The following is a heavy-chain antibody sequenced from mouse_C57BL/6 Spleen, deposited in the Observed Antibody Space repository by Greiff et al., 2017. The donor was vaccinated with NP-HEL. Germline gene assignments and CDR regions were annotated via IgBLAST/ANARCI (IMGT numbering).Heavy chain of an antibody. J-gene: IGHJ2*01. CDR2: IDPSDSYT. CDR3: ARSKLTGDY. Sequence: QVQLQQPGAELVKPGASVKLSCKASGYTFTSYWMQWVKQRPGQGLEWIGEIDPSDSYTNYNQKFKGKATLTVDTSSSTAYMQLSSLTSEDSAVYYCARSKLTGDYWGQGTTLTVSS. CDR1: GYTFTSYW. D-gene: IGHD4-1*01. V-gene: IGHV1-50*01.